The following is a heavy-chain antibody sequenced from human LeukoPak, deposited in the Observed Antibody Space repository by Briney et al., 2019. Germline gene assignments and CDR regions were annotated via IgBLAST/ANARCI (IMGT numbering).Heavy chain of an antibody. CDR2: INPDGSQK. Sequence: GSLRLSCEASGFTFSVNWMSWVRQPPGKGLEWVASINPDGSQKLYVDSVKGRFTISRDNTKSSLYLQMNSLGAEDAAMYYCAKLLGTATTYDSWGRGTRVTVSS. CDR3: AKLLGTATTYDS. V-gene: IGHV3-7*01. D-gene: IGHD5-24*01. CDR1: GFTFSVNW. J-gene: IGHJ4*02.